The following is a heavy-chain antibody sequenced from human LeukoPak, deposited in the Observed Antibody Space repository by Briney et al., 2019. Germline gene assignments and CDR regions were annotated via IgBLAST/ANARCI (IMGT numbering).Heavy chain of an antibody. CDR3: AKDRVAAAGPYGS. Sequence: GGSLRLSCAASGFTFSTYAVNWVRQAPGKGLEWVSVISGRGGSTYYADSVKGCFTISRDNSKNTVYLEMNSLRAEDTAVYYCAKDRVAAAGPYGSWGQGTLVTVSS. D-gene: IGHD6-13*01. V-gene: IGHV3-23*01. CDR1: GFTFSTYA. J-gene: IGHJ5*02. CDR2: ISGRGGST.